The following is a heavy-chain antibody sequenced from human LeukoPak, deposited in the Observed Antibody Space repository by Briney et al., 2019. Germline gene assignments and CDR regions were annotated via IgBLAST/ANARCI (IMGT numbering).Heavy chain of an antibody. D-gene: IGHD7-27*01. Sequence: GGSLRLSCAASGFTFSSYWMHWVRQAPGKGLVWVSRINVDGSSTTYADSVRGRFAVSRDNAKNMLYLQMDSLRAEDTAVYYCARHAGAADPWGQGTLVTVSS. CDR1: GFTFSSYW. CDR3: ARHAGAADP. CDR2: INVDGSST. V-gene: IGHV3-74*01. J-gene: IGHJ5*02.